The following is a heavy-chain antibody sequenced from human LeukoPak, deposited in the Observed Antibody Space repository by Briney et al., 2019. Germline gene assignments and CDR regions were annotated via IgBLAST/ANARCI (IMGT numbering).Heavy chain of an antibody. CDR3: ARESSLLRLGELSLGYYFDY. CDR2: IWYDGSNK. V-gene: IGHV3-33*08. J-gene: IGHJ4*02. D-gene: IGHD3-16*02. CDR1: GFTFNNYA. Sequence: GGSLRLSCAASGFTFNNYAMNWVRQAPGKGLEWVAVIWYDGSNKYYADSVKGRFTISRDNSKNTLYLQMNSLRAEDTAVYYCARESSLLRLGELSLGYYFDYWGQGTLVTVSS.